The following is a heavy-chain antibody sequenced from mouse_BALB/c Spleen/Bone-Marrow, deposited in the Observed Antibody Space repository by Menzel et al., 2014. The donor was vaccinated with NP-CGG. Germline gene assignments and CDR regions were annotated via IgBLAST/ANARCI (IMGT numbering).Heavy chain of an antibody. Sequence: EVQGVESGGGLVKPGGSLKLSCAASGFTFSDYYMYWVRQTPEKRLEWVATISDGGSYTYYPDSVEGRFTISRDNAKNNLYLQMSSLRSEDTAMYFCSRDYYDMYFDVWGAGTTVTVSS. V-gene: IGHV5-4*02. CDR3: SRDYYDMYFDV. D-gene: IGHD1-1*01. CDR2: ISDGGSYT. CDR1: GFTFSDYY. J-gene: IGHJ1*01.